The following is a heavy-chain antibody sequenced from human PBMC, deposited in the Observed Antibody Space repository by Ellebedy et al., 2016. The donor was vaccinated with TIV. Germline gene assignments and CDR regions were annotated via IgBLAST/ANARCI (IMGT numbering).Heavy chain of an antibody. CDR1: GFTFRSYA. J-gene: IGHJ4*02. V-gene: IGHV3-23*01. D-gene: IGHD2-2*02. CDR3: AKGYMSPFDY. Sequence: GESLKISCAASGFTFRSYAMSWVRQAPGKGLEWVPAISGSGDTTYYADSVQGRFTISRDNSKNTFYLHMNSLRAEDTALYYCAKGYMSPFDYWGQGNLVTVSS. CDR2: ISGSGDTT.